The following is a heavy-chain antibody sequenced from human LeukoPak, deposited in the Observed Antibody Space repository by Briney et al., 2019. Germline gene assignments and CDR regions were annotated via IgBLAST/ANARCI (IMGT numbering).Heavy chain of an antibody. CDR2: IYYSGST. J-gene: IGHJ4*02. Sequence: SETLSLTCTVSGGSISSYYWSWIRQPPGKGLEWIGYIYYSGSTNYNPSLKSRVTISVDTSKNQFSLKLSSVTAADTAMYYCASFSVTALSFDYWGQGTLVTVSS. CDR1: GGSISSYY. V-gene: IGHV4-59*01. CDR3: ASFSVTALSFDY. D-gene: IGHD2-21*02.